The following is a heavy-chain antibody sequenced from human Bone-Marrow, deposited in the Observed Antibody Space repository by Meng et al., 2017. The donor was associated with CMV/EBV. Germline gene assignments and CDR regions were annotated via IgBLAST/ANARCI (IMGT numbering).Heavy chain of an antibody. V-gene: IGHV4-39*07. CDR1: GGSISSSSYY. CDR3: ARVVTIFGVVTVHLHTLVYFDY. D-gene: IGHD3-3*01. Sequence: SETLSLTCTVSGGSISSSSYYWGWIRQPPGKGLEWIGSIYYSGSTYYNPSLKSRVTISVDTSKNQFSLKLRSVTAADTAVYYCARVVTIFGVVTVHLHTLVYFDYWGQGTLVTVSS. J-gene: IGHJ4*02. CDR2: IYYSGST.